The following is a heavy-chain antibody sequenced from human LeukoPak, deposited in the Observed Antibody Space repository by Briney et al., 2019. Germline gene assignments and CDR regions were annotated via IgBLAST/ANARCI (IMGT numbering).Heavy chain of an antibody. J-gene: IGHJ4*02. Sequence: PGGSLRLSCAASGFTFSTHWMHWVRQAPGKGLVWVSRINTDGSSTTYADSVKGRFTISRDDSKNTLYLQMNSLRAEDTAVYYCARDRSANSRVYYFDYWGQGTLVTVSS. CDR3: ARDRSANSRVYYFDY. CDR2: INTDGSST. D-gene: IGHD4/OR15-4a*01. CDR1: GFTFSTHW. V-gene: IGHV3-74*01.